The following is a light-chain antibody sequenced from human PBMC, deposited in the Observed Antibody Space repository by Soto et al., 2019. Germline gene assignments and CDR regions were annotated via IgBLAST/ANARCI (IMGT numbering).Light chain of an antibody. CDR1: NIGSKT. CDR2: DDS. Sequence: SYELTQPPSVSVAPGQTARITCGGNNIGSKTVHWYQQKPGQAPVLVVYDDSDRHSGTPERFSGSNSGNTATLTISRVEAGDEADYYCQVWDSRSDQYVFGTGTKLTVL. CDR3: QVWDSRSDQYV. J-gene: IGLJ1*01. V-gene: IGLV3-21*02.